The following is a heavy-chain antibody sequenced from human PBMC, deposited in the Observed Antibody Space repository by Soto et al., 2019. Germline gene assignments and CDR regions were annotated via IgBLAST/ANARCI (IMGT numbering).Heavy chain of an antibody. V-gene: IGHV3-23*01. Sequence: GGSPRLSCAASGFTFNNYAMSWVRQAPGKGLEWVSGVSGSGSSTYYADSVKGRFTISRDNSKNTLYLQMSSLRAEDTAVYYCARGYDYYSYMDVWGKGTTVTVSS. CDR2: VSGSGSST. CDR3: ARGYDYYSYMDV. J-gene: IGHJ6*03. CDR1: GFTFNNYA.